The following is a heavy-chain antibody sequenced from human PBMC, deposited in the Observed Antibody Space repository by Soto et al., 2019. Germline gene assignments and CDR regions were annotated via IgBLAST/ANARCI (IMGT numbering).Heavy chain of an antibody. Sequence: QVQLVQSGAEVKKPGSSVKVSCKASAGAFKSYSITWVRQAPGHRLEWVGGIIPLFGTTKYAQKFQGRVTITADKSTDTAYMELRSMRYEDTAVYHCILAGHYWLDPWGPVTLVTVSS. CDR1: AGAFKSYS. CDR2: IIPLFGTT. J-gene: IGHJ5*02. V-gene: IGHV1-69*06. D-gene: IGHD3-3*01. CDR3: ILAGHYWLDP.